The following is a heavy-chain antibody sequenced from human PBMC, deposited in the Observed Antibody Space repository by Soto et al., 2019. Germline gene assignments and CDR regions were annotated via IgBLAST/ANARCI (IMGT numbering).Heavy chain of an antibody. Sequence: QVQLVESGGGVVKPGRSLRLSCAASGFTFSSYAMHWVRQAPGKGLEWVAVISYDGSNKYYADSVKGRFTISRDNSKNTLYLQMNSLRAEDTAVYYLARETYYDFWSGPYYGMDVWGQGTTVTVSS. CDR3: ARETYYDFWSGPYYGMDV. CDR1: GFTFSSYA. V-gene: IGHV3-30-3*01. J-gene: IGHJ6*02. CDR2: ISYDGSNK. D-gene: IGHD3-3*01.